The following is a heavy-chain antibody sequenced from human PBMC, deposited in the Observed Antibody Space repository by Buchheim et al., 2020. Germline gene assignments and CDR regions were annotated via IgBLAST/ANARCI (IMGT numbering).Heavy chain of an antibody. CDR1: GFTFSSYA. Sequence: EVQLLESGGGLVQPGGSLRLSCAASGFTFSSYAMSWVRQAPGKGLEWGSAISGSGGSTYYADSVKGRFTISRENSKNTLYLQMNSLRAEDTAVYYCAKDMIYYDSSGPTVFDYWGQGTL. V-gene: IGHV3-23*01. CDR3: AKDMIYYDSSGPTVFDY. CDR2: ISGSGGST. D-gene: IGHD3-22*01. J-gene: IGHJ4*02.